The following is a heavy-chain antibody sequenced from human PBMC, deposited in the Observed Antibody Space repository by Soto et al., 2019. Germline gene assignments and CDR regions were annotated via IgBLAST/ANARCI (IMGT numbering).Heavy chain of an antibody. D-gene: IGHD3-10*01. V-gene: IGHV2-5*02. CDR3: AHTGGSGYFDY. J-gene: IGHJ4*02. Sequence: QITLKESGPTLVKPTQTLTLTCTFSGFSLSTSGVGVGWIRQPPGKALEWLALIYWDDDKRYSPSLKSRLTITKDTSKNQGVLTMTNMDPVDTATYYCAHTGGSGYFDYWGQGTLVTVSS. CDR2: IYWDDDK. CDR1: GFSLSTSGVG.